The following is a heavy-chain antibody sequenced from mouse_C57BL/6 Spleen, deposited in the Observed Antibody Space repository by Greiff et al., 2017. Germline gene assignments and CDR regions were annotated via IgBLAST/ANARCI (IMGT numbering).Heavy chain of an antibody. J-gene: IGHJ2*01. CDR3: ARPGTGPYYFDY. V-gene: IGHV5-17*01. CDR2: ISSGSSTI. Sequence: VVEWVAYISSGSSTIYYADTVKGRFTISRDNAKNTLFLQMTSLRSEDTAMYYCARPGTGPYYFDYWGQGTTLTVSS. D-gene: IGHD4-1*01.